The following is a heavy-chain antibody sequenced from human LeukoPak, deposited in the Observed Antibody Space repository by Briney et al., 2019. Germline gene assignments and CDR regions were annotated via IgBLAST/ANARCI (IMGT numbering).Heavy chain of an antibody. V-gene: IGHV4-59*01. CDR1: GGSISSYY. CDR2: IYYSGST. D-gene: IGHD4-17*01. Sequence: PSETLSLTCTVSGGSISSYYWSWIRQPPGKGLEWIGYIYYSGSTNYNPSLKSRVTISVGTSKNQFSLKLSSVTAADTAVYYCARAGGYGDYLVYFDYWGQGTLVTVSS. CDR3: ARAGGYGDYLVYFDY. J-gene: IGHJ4*02.